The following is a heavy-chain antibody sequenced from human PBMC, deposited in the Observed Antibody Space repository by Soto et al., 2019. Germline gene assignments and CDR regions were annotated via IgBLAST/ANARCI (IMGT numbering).Heavy chain of an antibody. CDR2: INAANGNT. J-gene: IGHJ3*02. CDR3: ATERIDIASLRYLGAVDM. V-gene: IGHV1-3*01. Sequence: QAQLVQSGAEVRKPGASIKVSCGTSGYTFADYILHWVRLAPGQGLEWMGWINAANGNTRYSKKLQGRLTITRDTFAGTAFMEQARLTPDCAAVDFGATERIDIASLRYLGAVDMGGQGTVVPAS. CDR1: GYTFADYI. D-gene: IGHD5-12*01.